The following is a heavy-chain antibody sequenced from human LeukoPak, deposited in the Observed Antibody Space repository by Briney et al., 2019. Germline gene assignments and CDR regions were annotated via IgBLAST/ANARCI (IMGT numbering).Heavy chain of an antibody. Sequence: SDTLSLTCTVSGYSISSGYYWGWIRQPPGKGLEWIGSIYHSGSTYYNPSLKSRVTISVDTSKNQFSLNLRSVTAADTAVYYCARSSGGDTTFDYWGQGTLVTVSS. CDR2: IYHSGST. CDR3: ARSSGGDTTFDY. D-gene: IGHD4-17*01. V-gene: IGHV4-38-2*02. CDR1: GYSISSGYY. J-gene: IGHJ4*02.